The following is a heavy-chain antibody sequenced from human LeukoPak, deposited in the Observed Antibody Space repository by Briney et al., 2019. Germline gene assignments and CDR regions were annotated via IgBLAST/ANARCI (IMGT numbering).Heavy chain of an antibody. V-gene: IGHV5-51*01. D-gene: IGHD6-13*01. J-gene: IGHJ4*02. CDR2: IYPGDSDT. CDR1: GYRFSSYW. CDR3: ARLQLGYFDY. Sequence: GESLKISCKGSGYRFSSYWIGWVRQMPGKGLEWMGIIYPGDSDTRYSPSFQGQVTISADKSITTSFLQWSSLKASDTAMYYCARLQLGYFDYWGQGTLVTVSS.